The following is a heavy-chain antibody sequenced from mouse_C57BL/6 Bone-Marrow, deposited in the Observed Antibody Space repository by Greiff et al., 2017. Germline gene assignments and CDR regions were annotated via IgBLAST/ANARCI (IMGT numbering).Heavy chain of an antibody. Sequence: VQLQQSGAELVRPGASVKLSCTASGFNIKDDYMHWVKQRPEQGLEWIGWIDPENGDTEYASKFQGKATITADTSSNTAYLQLSSLTSEDTAVYYCNKGVYDYDEAYWGQGTLVTVSA. J-gene: IGHJ3*01. CDR2: IDPENGDT. V-gene: IGHV14-4*01. CDR1: GFNIKDDY. CDR3: NKGVYDYDEAY. D-gene: IGHD2-4*01.